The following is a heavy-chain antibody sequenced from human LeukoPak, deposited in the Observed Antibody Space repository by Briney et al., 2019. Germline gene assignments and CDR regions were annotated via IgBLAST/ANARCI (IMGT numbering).Heavy chain of an antibody. D-gene: IGHD5-12*01. V-gene: IGHV1-46*01. CDR2: INPISGTT. J-gene: IGHJ4*02. CDR1: GYTFTSYY. Sequence: GASVKVSCKASGYTFTSYYMHWVRQAPGQGLEWMGLINPISGTTTYAQRFQGRVTMTWDTSTSTVYIELSSLRSEDTAVYYCVRYSGYDPFDYWGQGTLVTVSS. CDR3: VRYSGYDPFDY.